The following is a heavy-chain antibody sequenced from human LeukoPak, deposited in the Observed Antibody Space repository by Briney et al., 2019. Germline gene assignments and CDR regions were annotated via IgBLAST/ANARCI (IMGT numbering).Heavy chain of an antibody. D-gene: IGHD6-13*01. CDR2: ISLSSGAI. J-gene: IGHJ3*01. CDR3: AKDHGLIATDAFDV. V-gene: IGHV3-48*01. Sequence: GGSLRLSCAASGFTFSSYSMTWVRQAPGKGLEWVSYISLSSGAIYYVDSVKGRFTISRDNSKNTLFLQMNSLRTDDTAIYYCAKDHGLIATDAFDVWGQGTKVIVSS. CDR1: GFTFSSYS.